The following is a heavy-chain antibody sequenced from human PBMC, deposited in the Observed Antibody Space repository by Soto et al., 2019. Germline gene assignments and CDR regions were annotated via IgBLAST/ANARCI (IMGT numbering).Heavy chain of an antibody. CDR2: MYDGGRV. Sequence: QVKLQESGPGLVRPSEALSVTCTVTGISITRYYWSWIRQPPGKGLEWIGYMYDGGRVDYNPSFKSRVTISVDTSKNQFSLTLTSVTAADTAVYFCARRAVEGATEGHCFRHWGQGTQVTVSA. CDR1: GISITRYY. J-gene: IGHJ5*02. D-gene: IGHD1-26*01. V-gene: IGHV4-59*01. CDR3: ARRAVEGATEGHCFRH.